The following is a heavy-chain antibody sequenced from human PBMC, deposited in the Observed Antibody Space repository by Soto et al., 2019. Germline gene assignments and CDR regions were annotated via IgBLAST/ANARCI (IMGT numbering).Heavy chain of an antibody. J-gene: IGHJ6*02. CDR2: ISGNGIAT. Sequence: GGSLRLSCEASGFIFSDHAMSWVRQAPGKGPEWVSAISGNGIATYYADSVKGRFTISRDNSKNTLYLQMNSLRAEDTAVYYCAKEEPRDYYYGMDVWGQGTTVTVSS. CDR3: AKEEPRDYYYGMDV. D-gene: IGHD1-26*01. CDR1: GFIFSDHA. V-gene: IGHV3-23*01.